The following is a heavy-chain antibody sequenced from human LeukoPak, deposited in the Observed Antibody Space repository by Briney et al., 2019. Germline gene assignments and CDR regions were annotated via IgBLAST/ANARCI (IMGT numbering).Heavy chain of an antibody. V-gene: IGHV1-69*13. CDR2: IIPIFGTA. J-gene: IGHJ4*02. CDR3: ARVSYYYDSSGYIFYY. Sequence: ASVKVSCKASGGTFSSYAISWVRQAPGQGLEWMGGIIPIFGTANYAQKFQGRVTITADESTSTAYMELSSLRSEDTAVYYCARVSYYYDSSGYIFYYWGQGTLVTVSS. D-gene: IGHD3-22*01. CDR1: GGTFSSYA.